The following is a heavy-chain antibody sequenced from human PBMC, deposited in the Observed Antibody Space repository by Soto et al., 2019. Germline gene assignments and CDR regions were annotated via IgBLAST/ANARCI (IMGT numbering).Heavy chain of an antibody. J-gene: IGHJ4*02. D-gene: IGHD3-3*01. CDR2: ISAYNGNT. CDR1: GYTFTSYG. CDR3: ARAHDFSSGYYWPPESKFDY. Sequence: GASVKVSCKASGYTFTSYGISWVRQAPGQGLEWMGWISAYNGNTNYAQKLQGRVTMTTDTSTSTAYMELRSLRSDDTAVYYCARAHDFSSGYYWPPESKFDYWGQGTLVTVSP. V-gene: IGHV1-18*01.